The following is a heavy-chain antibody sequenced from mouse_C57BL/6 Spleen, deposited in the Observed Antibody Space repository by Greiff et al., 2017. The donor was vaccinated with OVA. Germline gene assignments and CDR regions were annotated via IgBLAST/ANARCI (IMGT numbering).Heavy chain of an antibody. CDR3: TRDYYGSSYWYFDV. J-gene: IGHJ1*03. CDR1: GFTFSSYA. D-gene: IGHD1-1*01. V-gene: IGHV5-9-1*02. CDR2: ISSGGGYI. Sequence: EVKLVESGEGLVKPGGSLKLSCAASGFTFSSYAMSWVRQTPEKRLEWVAYISSGGGYIYYADTLKGRFTISQDNARNTLYLQMSSLKSEDTAMDYCTRDYYGSSYWYFDVWGTGTTVTVSS.